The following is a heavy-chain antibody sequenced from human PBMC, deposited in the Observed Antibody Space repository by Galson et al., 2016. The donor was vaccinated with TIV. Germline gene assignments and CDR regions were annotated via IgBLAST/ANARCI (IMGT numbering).Heavy chain of an antibody. CDR3: AKVGISGYYPPSPTFFDF. V-gene: IGHV3-30*18. CDR2: ISNAGSNK. Sequence: SLRLSCAGSGFTFNTYGMHWVRQAPGKGLEWVAVISNAGSNKYYADSVKGRFTISRDNSKNTLYLQMNSLTTEDTAVYYCAKVGISGYYPPSPTFFDFRGQGTLVTVSS. J-gene: IGHJ4*02. CDR1: GFTFNTYG. D-gene: IGHD3-22*01.